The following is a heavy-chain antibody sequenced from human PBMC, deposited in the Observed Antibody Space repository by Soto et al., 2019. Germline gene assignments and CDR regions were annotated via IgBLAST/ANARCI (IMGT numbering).Heavy chain of an antibody. V-gene: IGHV4-61*08. D-gene: IGHD1-1*01. CDR2: IFSSGST. Sequence: QVQLQESGPGLVKPSETLSLTYTVSGDSVSRADSYWSWIRQPPGKGLEWIGYIFSSGSTEYNPSLRGRVIISVDTSKNQVSLKLSTVTAADTAVYFCARGMDNNKVGWWGQGTLVTVS. J-gene: IGHJ4*02. CDR3: ARGMDNNKVGW. CDR1: GDSVSRADSY.